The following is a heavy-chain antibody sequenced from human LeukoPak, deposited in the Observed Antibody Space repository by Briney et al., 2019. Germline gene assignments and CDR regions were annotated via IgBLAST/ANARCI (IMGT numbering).Heavy chain of an antibody. CDR3: ARDSRQLLGAFDI. V-gene: IGHV3-48*03. Sequence: PGRSLRLSCPASGFTFSSYEMNWVRQAPGKGLEWVSYISSSGSTLYYADSVKGRFTISRDNAKNSLYLQMNSLRAEDTAVYYCARDSRQLLGAFDIWGQGTMVTVSS. CDR2: ISSSGSTL. J-gene: IGHJ3*02. CDR1: GFTFSSYE. D-gene: IGHD2-2*01.